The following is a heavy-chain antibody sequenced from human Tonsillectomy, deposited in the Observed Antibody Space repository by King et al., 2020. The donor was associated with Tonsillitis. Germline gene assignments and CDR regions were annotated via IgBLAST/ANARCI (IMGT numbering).Heavy chain of an antibody. J-gene: IGHJ4*02. CDR3: AGLGPDPGATRPFDY. D-gene: IGHD1-26*01. V-gene: IGHV5-51*01. CDR2: IYPGDSDT. CDR1: GYSFTSYW. Sequence: VQLVESGAEVKKPGESLKISCKGSGYSFTSYWIGWVRQMPGKGLEWMGIIYPGDSDTRYSPSFQGQVTISADKSISTAYLQWSSLKASDTAMYYCAGLGPDPGATRPFDYRGQGTLVTVSS.